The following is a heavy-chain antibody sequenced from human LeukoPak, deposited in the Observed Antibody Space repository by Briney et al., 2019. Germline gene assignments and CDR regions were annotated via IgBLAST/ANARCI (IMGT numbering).Heavy chain of an antibody. CDR2: INAGNGNT. J-gene: IGHJ3*02. Sequence: GASVKVSCKASGYTFASYAMHWVRQAPGQRLEWMGWINAGNGNTKYSQKFQGRVTITRDTSASTAYMELSSLRSEDTAVYYCARYVSSSWYYEAFDIWGQGTMVTVSS. CDR1: GYTFASYA. V-gene: IGHV1-3*01. D-gene: IGHD6-13*01. CDR3: ARYVSSSWYYEAFDI.